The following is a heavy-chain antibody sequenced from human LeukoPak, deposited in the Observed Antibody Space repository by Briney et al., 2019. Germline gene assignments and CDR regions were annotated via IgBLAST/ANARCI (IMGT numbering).Heavy chain of an antibody. CDR3: ATWYYYDSSGTRHFDY. CDR1: GGTFSSYA. Sequence: SVKVSCKASGGTFSSYAISWVRQAPGQGHEWMGGIIPIFGTANYAQKFQGRVTITADKSTSTAYMELSSLRSEDTAVYYCATWYYYDSSGTRHFDYWGQGTLVTVSS. D-gene: IGHD3-22*01. CDR2: IIPIFGTA. V-gene: IGHV1-69*06. J-gene: IGHJ4*02.